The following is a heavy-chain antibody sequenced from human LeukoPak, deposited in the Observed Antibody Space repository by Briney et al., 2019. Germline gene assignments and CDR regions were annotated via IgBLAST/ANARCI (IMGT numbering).Heavy chain of an antibody. CDR3: ARETSQKGAHYMDV. Sequence: PSETLSLTCAVYGGSFSGYYWSWIRQPPGKGLEWIGEIYYSGSTNYNPSLKSRVTISVDTSKKQFSLKLTSVTVADTAVYYCARETSQKGAHYMDVWGKGTTVTISS. D-gene: IGHD3-16*01. V-gene: IGHV4-34*01. CDR2: IYYSGST. J-gene: IGHJ6*03. CDR1: GGSFSGYY.